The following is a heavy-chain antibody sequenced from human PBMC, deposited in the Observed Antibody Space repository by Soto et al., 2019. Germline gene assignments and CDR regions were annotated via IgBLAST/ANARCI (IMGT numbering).Heavy chain of an antibody. CDR2: IIPILGIA. V-gene: IGHV1-69*02. Sequence: QVQLVQTGAEVKKPGSSVKVSCKASGGTFSSYTISWVRQAPGQGLEWMGRIIPILGIANYAQKFQGRVTITADKSTSTAYMELSSLRSEDTAVYYCANPRPTGELYFDYWGQGTLVTVSS. J-gene: IGHJ4*02. D-gene: IGHD1-1*01. CDR1: GGTFSSYT. CDR3: ANPRPTGELYFDY.